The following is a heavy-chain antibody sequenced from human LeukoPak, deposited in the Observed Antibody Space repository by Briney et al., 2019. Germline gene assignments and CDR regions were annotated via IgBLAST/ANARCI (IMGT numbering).Heavy chain of an antibody. J-gene: IGHJ3*02. CDR2: INPNRGGT. CDR1: GYTFTGYY. CDR3: ARDWDLYCAFDI. D-gene: IGHD1-26*01. Sequence: GASVKVSCKASGYTFTGYYMHWVRQAPGQGLEWMGWINPNRGGTNYAQKFQGRVTMTRDTSISTAYMELSRLRSDDTAVYYCARDWDLYCAFDIWGQGTMVTVSS. V-gene: IGHV1-2*02.